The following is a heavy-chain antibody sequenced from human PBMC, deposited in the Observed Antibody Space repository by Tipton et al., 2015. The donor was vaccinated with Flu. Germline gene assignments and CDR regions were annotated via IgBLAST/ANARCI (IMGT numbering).Heavy chain of an antibody. J-gene: IGHJ3*02. CDR3: ARDIRGYGGYTGGDAFDM. CDR2: IYYLGSI. Sequence: TLSLTCTVSGDSISTSGYFWGWIRQSPGKGLEWIGNIYYLGSIYYNPSLKSRVTLSLDTSKNHISLRLTSATAADTALYYCARDIRGYGGYTGGDAFDMWGRGIMVFVSS. V-gene: IGHV4-39*07. CDR1: GDSISTSGYF. D-gene: IGHD5-12*01.